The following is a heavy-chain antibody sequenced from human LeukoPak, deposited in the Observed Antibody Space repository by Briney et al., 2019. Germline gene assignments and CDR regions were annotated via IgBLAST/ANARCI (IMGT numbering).Heavy chain of an antibody. J-gene: IGHJ4*02. CDR1: GYTFADYF. D-gene: IGHD3-22*01. CDR3: AKIAYSSGLSHY. Sequence: GASVRVSCKASGYTFADYFIHWVRQAPGQGLEWMGWISPNSGDTNYAQTFQGRVTMTRDTSINTAYMELSSLRSDDTAVYYCAKIAYSSGLSHYWGQGTLVTVSS. CDR2: ISPNSGDT. V-gene: IGHV1-2*02.